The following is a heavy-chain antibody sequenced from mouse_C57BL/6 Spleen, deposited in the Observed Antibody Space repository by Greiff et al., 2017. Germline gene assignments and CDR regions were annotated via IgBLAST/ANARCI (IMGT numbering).Heavy chain of an antibody. J-gene: IGHJ4*01. CDR1: GFTFSSYA. CDR3: TRVNDGYYGGAMDY. V-gene: IGHV5-9-1*02. CDR2: ISSGGDYI. Sequence: EVQLVESGEGLVKPGGSLKLSCAASGFTFSSYAMSWVRQTPEKRLEWVAYISSGGDYIYYADTVKGRFTISRDNARNTLYLQMSSLKSEDTAMYYCTRVNDGYYGGAMDYWGQGTSVTVSS. D-gene: IGHD2-3*01.